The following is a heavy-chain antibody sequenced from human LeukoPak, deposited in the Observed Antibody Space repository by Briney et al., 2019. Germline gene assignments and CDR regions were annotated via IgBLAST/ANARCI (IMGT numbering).Heavy chain of an antibody. J-gene: IGHJ4*02. CDR2: IHPSGTL. V-gene: IGHV4-31*03. Sequence: SQTLSLTCTVSGASFSSGDQYWNWIRQSPGKGLEWIGSIHPSGTLYNNPSLESRVTMSMDTSKNQFSLNLDSVTAADTAVYFCSRGLDSRKLGYWGQGTLVTVSS. D-gene: IGHD3-22*01. CDR1: GASFSSGDQY. CDR3: SRGLDSRKLGY.